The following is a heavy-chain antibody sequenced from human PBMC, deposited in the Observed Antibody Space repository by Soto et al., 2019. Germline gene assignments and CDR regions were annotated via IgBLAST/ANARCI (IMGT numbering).Heavy chain of an antibody. Sequence: QITLKESGPTLVKPTQTLTLTCTFSGFSLSTSGVGVGWIRQPPGKALEWLALLYWDDDKRYSPSLKSRLTITKDTSNTQVVLTTTNMDLVDTATYYCAHSGYSYGSYYFDYWGQGTLVTVSS. CDR2: LYWDDDK. V-gene: IGHV2-5*02. CDR3: AHSGYSYGSYYFDY. J-gene: IGHJ4*02. D-gene: IGHD5-18*01. CDR1: GFSLSTSGVG.